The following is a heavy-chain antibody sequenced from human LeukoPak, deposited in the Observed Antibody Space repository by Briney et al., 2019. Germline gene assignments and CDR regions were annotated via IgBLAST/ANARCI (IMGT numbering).Heavy chain of an antibody. CDR1: VGSFSGYY. D-gene: IGHD3-16*01. Sequence: SETLSLTCAVYVGSFSGYYWTWIRQPPGKGLEWIGEINHSGSTNYNPSLKSRVTISVDTSKNQFSLKLSSVTAADTAVYYCARGGGYVGYYFDYWGQGTLVTVSS. CDR2: INHSGST. J-gene: IGHJ4*02. CDR3: ARGGGYVGYYFDY. V-gene: IGHV4-34*01.